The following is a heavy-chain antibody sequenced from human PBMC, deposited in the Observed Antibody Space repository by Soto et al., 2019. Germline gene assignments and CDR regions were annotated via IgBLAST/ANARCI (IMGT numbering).Heavy chain of an antibody. CDR2: IHPGDSDT. Sequence: ESLKISCVGSGFSFSRYTVGWVRQVPGKGLEWMGVIHPGDSDTRYSPSFQGQVTISADKSISTAYLQWSSLKASDTAMYYCTLSYGDSYYYYYGMDVWVQGITVTVSS. V-gene: IGHV5-51*01. D-gene: IGHD4-17*01. CDR1: GFSFSRYT. CDR3: TLSYGDSYYYYYGMDV. J-gene: IGHJ6*02.